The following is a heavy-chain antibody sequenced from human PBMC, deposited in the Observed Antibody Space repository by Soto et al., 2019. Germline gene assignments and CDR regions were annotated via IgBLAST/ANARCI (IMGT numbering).Heavy chain of an antibody. J-gene: IGHJ6*02. CDR1: GGTFSRYA. Sequence: QVQLVQSGAEVKKPGSSVKVSCKASGGTFSRYAISWVRQASGQGLEWMGGSVPIFGTANYAQKFQGRVTITADESTSTAYMELSSLRSEDKAVYYCAREGRYCSGGSCIDNPQRGSLHPSYYYHGMDVWGQGTTVTVSS. V-gene: IGHV1-69*01. D-gene: IGHD2-15*01. CDR3: AREGRYCSGGSCIDNPQRGSLHPSYYYHGMDV. CDR2: SVPIFGTA.